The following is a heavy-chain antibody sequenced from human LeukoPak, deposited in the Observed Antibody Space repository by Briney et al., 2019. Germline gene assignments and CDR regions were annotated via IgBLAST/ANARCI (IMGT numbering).Heavy chain of an antibody. D-gene: IGHD3-22*01. CDR2: IYPVDSDT. CDR1: GNNFATHW. CDR3: ARTNYYETSGWASGLSPFDM. J-gene: IGHJ3*02. V-gene: IGHV5-51*01. Sequence: GESLKISCKGSGNNFATHWIAWVRQTPGKGLEWIGVIYPVDSDTRYSPTFQGQVTISVDKSTSTAYLQWSSLKASYTAMYYCARTNYYETSGWASGLSPFDMWGRGTMVTVSS.